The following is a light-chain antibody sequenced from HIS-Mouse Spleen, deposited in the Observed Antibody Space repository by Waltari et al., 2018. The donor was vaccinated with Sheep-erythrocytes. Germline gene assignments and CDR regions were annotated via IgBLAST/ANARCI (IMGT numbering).Light chain of an antibody. CDR3: SSYAGSNNVV. V-gene: IGLV2-8*01. Sequence: QSALTQPPSAAGSPGQSVTLSSTGTSRDAGGFNYVTWYQQHPGKAPNLMLYEVSKRPSGVPDRFSGSKSGNTASLTVSGLQAEDEADYYCSSYAGSNNVVFGGGTKLTVL. J-gene: IGLJ2*01. CDR1: SRDAGGFNY. CDR2: EVS.